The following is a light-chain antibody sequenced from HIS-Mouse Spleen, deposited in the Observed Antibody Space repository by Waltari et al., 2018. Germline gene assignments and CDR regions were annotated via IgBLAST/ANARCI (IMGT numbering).Light chain of an antibody. V-gene: IGKV1-8*01. CDR1: QGISSY. Sequence: AIRMTQSPSSLSSSTGDRVTITCRASQGISSYLACYQQKPGKAPKLLIYAASTLQSGVPSRFSGSGSWTDFTLTISCLQSEDFATYYCQQYYSYPYTFGQGTKLEIK. CDR2: AAS. J-gene: IGKJ2*01. CDR3: QQYYSYPYT.